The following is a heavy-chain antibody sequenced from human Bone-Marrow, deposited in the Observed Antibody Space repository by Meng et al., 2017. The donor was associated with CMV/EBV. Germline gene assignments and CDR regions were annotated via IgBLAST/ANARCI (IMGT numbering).Heavy chain of an antibody. D-gene: IGHD4-17*01. CDR3: AKDYRVDYGDYAEYFHH. J-gene: IGHJ1*01. CDR2: MRYDGSNK. Sequence: GESLKISCAASGFTVSSNYMSWVRQAPGKGLEWVTFMRYDGSNKYYADSVKGRFTISRDNSKNTLYLQMNSLRAEDTAVYYCAKDYRVDYGDYAEYFHHWGQGTLVTVSS. V-gene: IGHV3-30*02. CDR1: GFTVSSNY.